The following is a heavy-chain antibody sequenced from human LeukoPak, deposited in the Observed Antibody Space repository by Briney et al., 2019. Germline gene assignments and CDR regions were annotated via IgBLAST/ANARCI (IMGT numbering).Heavy chain of an antibody. Sequence: GGSLRLSCAASGFTVSSNYMSWVRQAPGRGLEWVSVIYSGGSTYYADSVKGRFTISRDNAKNSLYLQMNSLRAEDTAVYYCARGREEQWLAYFDYWGQGTLVTVSS. D-gene: IGHD6-19*01. CDR3: ARGREEQWLAYFDY. V-gene: IGHV3-53*01. CDR2: IYSGGST. CDR1: GFTVSSNY. J-gene: IGHJ4*02.